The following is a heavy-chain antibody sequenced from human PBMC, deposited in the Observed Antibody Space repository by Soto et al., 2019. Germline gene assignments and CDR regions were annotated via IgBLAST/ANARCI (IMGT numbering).Heavy chain of an antibody. D-gene: IGHD6-13*01. CDR2: IYYSGST. V-gene: IGHV4-39*01. CDR3: ASNEAAAGPFDY. Sequence: SETLSLTCTVSGGSISSSSYYWGWIRQPPGKGLEWIGSIYYSGSTYYNPSLKSRVTISVDTSKNQFSLKLSSVTAADTAVYYCASNEAAAGPFDYWGQGTLVTV. CDR1: GGSISSSSYY. J-gene: IGHJ4*02.